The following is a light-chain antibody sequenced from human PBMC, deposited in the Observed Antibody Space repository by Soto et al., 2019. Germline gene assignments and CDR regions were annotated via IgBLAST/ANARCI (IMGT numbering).Light chain of an antibody. Sequence: EIVLTQSPGTLSLSPGERATLSCRASQTVSTTYLAWYQQKPGQAPRLLIYGASSRATGIPDRFSGSGSGTDFTLTISRLEPEDFAVYYCQQYGGSPLTVGGGTKGEIK. V-gene: IGKV3-20*01. CDR1: QTVSTTY. CDR3: QQYGGSPLT. J-gene: IGKJ4*01. CDR2: GAS.